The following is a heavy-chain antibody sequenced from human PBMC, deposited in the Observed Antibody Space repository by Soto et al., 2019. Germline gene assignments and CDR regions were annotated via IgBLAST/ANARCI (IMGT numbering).Heavy chain of an antibody. CDR1: GFTFSRYA. V-gene: IGHV3-23*01. CDR3: AKDGKMRTKVWFPAGYGMDV. Sequence: GGSLRLSCAASGFTFSRYAMNWVRQAPGRGLQWISGISVSGDNTSYVESVRGRFTVYGDNSKNTLYLQMNNLRAEDTALHYCAKDGKMRTKVWFPAGYGMDVWGQGTTVTVSS. CDR2: ISVSGDNT. J-gene: IGHJ6*02. D-gene: IGHD3-10*01.